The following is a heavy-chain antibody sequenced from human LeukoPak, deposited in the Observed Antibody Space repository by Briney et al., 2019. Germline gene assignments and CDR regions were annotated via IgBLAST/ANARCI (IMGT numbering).Heavy chain of an antibody. D-gene: IGHD6-13*01. J-gene: IGHJ4*02. Sequence: GGSLRLSCAASGFTFSSYSMNWVRQAPGKGLEWVSSISSSSSYIYYADLVKGRFTISRDNAKNSLYLQMNSLRAEDTAVYYCARDTSSPGFDYWGQGTLVTVSS. CDR2: ISSSSSYI. CDR1: GFTFSSYS. CDR3: ARDTSSPGFDY. V-gene: IGHV3-21*01.